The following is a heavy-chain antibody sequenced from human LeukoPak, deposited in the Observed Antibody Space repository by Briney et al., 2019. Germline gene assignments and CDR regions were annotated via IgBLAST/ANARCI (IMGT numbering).Heavy chain of an antibody. CDR2: IYYSGST. CDR1: GGSISSGGYY. D-gene: IGHD5-12*01. Sequence: PSQTLSLTCTVSGGSISSGGYYWRWLRQHPGRGLEGIGYIYYSGSTYYNPSLKSRVTISVDTSKNQFSLKLSSVTAADTAVYYCARDLGGYGYHDAFDIWGQGTMVTVSS. CDR3: ARDLGGYGYHDAFDI. V-gene: IGHV4-31*03. J-gene: IGHJ3*02.